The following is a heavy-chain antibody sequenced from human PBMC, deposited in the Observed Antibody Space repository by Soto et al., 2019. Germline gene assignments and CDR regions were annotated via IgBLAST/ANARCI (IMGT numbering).Heavy chain of an antibody. D-gene: IGHD2-15*01. CDR3: ARAGYCSGGSCCSDAFDI. J-gene: IGHJ3*02. V-gene: IGHV1-3*01. CDR2: INAGNGNT. CDR1: GYTFTSYA. Sequence: ASVKVSCKASGYTFTSYAMHWVRQAPGQRLEWMGWINAGNGNTKYSQKFQGRVTITRDTSASTAYMELSSLRSEDTAVYYCARAGYCSGGSCCSDAFDIWGQGTMVTVSS.